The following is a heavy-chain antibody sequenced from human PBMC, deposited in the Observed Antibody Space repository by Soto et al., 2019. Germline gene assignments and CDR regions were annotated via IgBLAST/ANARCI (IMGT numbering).Heavy chain of an antibody. J-gene: IGHJ5*02. V-gene: IGHV5-51*01. CDR3: ARKDKSGYFNWFGP. Sequence: GESLKISCRTSGYKFTSSWIAWVRQMPGKGLEWMGIIFPSDSDTRYSPSFQGQVTISADRSTITVFLQWASLKASDTAVYFCARKDKSGYFNWFGPWGQGTLVTVSS. CDR2: IFPSDSDT. CDR1: GYKFTSSW. D-gene: IGHD3-22*01.